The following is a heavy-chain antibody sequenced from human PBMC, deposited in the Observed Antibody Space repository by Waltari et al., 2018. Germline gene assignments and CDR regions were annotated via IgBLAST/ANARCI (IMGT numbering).Heavy chain of an antibody. J-gene: IGHJ4*02. Sequence: EVQLVESGGGLVQPGGSLRLSCAASGFTFSSYWMSWVRQAPGKGREWVANMRQDGGEQYDGDAVKGRLTVSRDSAKDSLYLQTNSLRAEDAAVYYWARKVATMGWDDYWGQGTLVTVSS. CDR3: ARKVATMGWDDY. CDR2: MRQDGGEQ. V-gene: IGHV3-7*01. D-gene: IGHD5-12*01. CDR1: GFTFSSYW.